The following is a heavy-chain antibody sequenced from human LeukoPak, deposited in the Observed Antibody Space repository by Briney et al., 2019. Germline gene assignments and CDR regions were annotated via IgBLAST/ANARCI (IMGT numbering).Heavy chain of an antibody. CDR2: ISYNGRSV. D-gene: IGHD3-10*01. Sequence: GGSLRLSCAASGFMFSTYEMNWVRQPPGKGLEWLSYISYNGRSVYYADSVKGRFTISRDNSKNTLYLQMNSLRAEDTAVYYCAKSRGSGLFDYWGQGTLVTVAS. J-gene: IGHJ4*02. CDR3: AKSRGSGLFDY. CDR1: GFMFSTYE. V-gene: IGHV3-48*03.